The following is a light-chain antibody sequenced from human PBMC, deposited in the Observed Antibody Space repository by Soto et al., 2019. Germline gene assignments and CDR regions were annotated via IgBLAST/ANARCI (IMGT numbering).Light chain of an antibody. Sequence: IVLTQSPATLSLSPGERATLSCRASQSVSSYLAWYQQKPGQAPRLLIYDASNRATGIPARFSGSGSGTDFTRTISSLEPEDFAVYYCQQRSNWPPLTFGGGTKVEIK. V-gene: IGKV3-11*01. CDR1: QSVSSY. J-gene: IGKJ4*01. CDR3: QQRSNWPPLT. CDR2: DAS.